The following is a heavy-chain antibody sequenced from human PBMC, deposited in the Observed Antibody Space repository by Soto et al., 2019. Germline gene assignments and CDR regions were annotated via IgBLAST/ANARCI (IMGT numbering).Heavy chain of an antibody. CDR2: MNPNSGNT. V-gene: IGHV1-8*01. CDR3: ARGYDSLDAFDI. D-gene: IGHD3-22*01. Sequence: ASVKVSCKASGYTFTSYDINWVRQATGQGLEWMGWMNPNSGNTGYAQKFQGRVTMTRNTSISTAYMELSSLRSEDTAVYYCARGYDSLDAFDIWGQGTMVTVSS. CDR1: GYTFTSYD. J-gene: IGHJ3*02.